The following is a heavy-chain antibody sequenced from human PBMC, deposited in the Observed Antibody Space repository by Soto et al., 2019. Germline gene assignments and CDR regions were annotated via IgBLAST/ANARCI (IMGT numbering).Heavy chain of an antibody. CDR3: ARDNGRGSSTSYYFDY. Sequence: PGGSLRLSCAASGFTFTSYNMNWVRQAPGKGLEWVSFISSSSSDIYYADSVKGRFTISIDNAKNSLYLQMNSLRAEDTAIYYCARDNGRGSSTSYYFDYWGQGPLVTVSS. CDR2: ISSSSSDI. V-gene: IGHV3-21*01. D-gene: IGHD2-8*01. CDR1: GFTFTSYN. J-gene: IGHJ4*02.